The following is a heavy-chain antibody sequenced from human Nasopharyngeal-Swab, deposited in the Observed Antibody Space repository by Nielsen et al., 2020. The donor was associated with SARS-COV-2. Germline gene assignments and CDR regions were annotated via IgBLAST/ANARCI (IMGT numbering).Heavy chain of an antibody. CDR1: GGSFSGYY. Sequence: SETLSLTCAVYGGSFSGYYWTWIRQSPEKGLEWIGEINHGGGPAYNPSLQSRATILVDMSKNQFSLKLSSVTAADTAVYYCARRGDWGRAFDYWGQGTLVTVSS. CDR2: INHGGGP. V-gene: IGHV4-34*01. CDR3: ARRGDWGRAFDY. J-gene: IGHJ4*02. D-gene: IGHD7-27*01.